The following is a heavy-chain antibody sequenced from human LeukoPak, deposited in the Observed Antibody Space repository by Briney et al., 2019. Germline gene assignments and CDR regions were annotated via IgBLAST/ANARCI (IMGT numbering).Heavy chain of an antibody. CDR3: AKPLTGTYSPNWFDP. J-gene: IGHJ5*02. D-gene: IGHD1-20*01. CDR2: ISGSGGST. Sequence: PGGSLRLSCAASGFTFSSYAMSWVRQAPGKGLEWVSAISGSGGSTYYADSVKGRFTISRDNSKNTLYLQMNSLRAEDTAVYYCAKPLTGTYSPNWFDPWGQGTLVTVSS. V-gene: IGHV3-23*01. CDR1: GFTFSSYA.